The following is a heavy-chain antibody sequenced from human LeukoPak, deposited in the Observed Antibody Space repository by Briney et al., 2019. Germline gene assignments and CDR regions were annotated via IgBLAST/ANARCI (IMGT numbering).Heavy chain of an antibody. D-gene: IGHD2-2*02. CDR3: ARERWGTDLQCSSTSCYTNNWFDP. CDR2: IYYSGST. Sequence: SQTLSLTCTVSGGSISSGGTYWSWIRQPPGKGLEWIGYIYYSGSTYYNPSLKSRVTISVDTSKNQFSLKLSSVTAADTAVCYCARERWGTDLQCSSTSCYTNNWFDPWGQGTLVTVSS. J-gene: IGHJ5*02. CDR1: GGSISSGGTY. V-gene: IGHV4-30-4*01.